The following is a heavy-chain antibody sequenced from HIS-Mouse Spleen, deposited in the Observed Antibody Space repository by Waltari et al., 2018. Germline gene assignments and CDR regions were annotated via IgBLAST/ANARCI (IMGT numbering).Heavy chain of an antibody. V-gene: IGHV1-2*02. CDR2: INPNSGDT. CDR1: GSPFPGYY. J-gene: IGHJ6*02. Sequence: QVQLVQSGAEVKKPGASVKVSCKASGSPFPGYYMHWVRQAPGQGLEWMGWINPNSGDTNYAQKFQGRVTMTRDTSISTAYMELSRLRSDDTAVYYCARDSIAVMDVWGQGTTVTVSS. D-gene: IGHD6-19*01. CDR3: ARDSIAVMDV.